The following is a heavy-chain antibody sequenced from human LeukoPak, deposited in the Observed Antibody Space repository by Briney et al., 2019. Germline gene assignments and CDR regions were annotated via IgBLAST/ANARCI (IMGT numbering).Heavy chain of an antibody. CDR1: GYTFTHYY. CDR2: INPSGGST. D-gene: IGHD5-18*01. J-gene: IGHJ4*02. CDR3: ARAYTYGSNY. V-gene: IGHV1-46*01. Sequence: GASVKVSCKASGYTFTHYYMHWVRQVPGQGLEWMGTINPSGGSTSYAQKFQGRVTMTRDTSTSTVYMELSSLRTEDTAVFYCARAYTYGSNYWGQGTLVTVSS.